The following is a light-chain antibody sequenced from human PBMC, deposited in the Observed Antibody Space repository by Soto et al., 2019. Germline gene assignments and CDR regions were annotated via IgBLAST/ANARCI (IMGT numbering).Light chain of an antibody. CDR1: NSDVGGYNY. Sequence: QSALTQPAAVSGSPAQSITISCTGTNSDVGGYNYVSWYQQHTGKAPKLMIFDVSNRPSGVSNRFSGSKSGNTASLTISGLQAEDEADYYCTSWTTSNSYVFGTGTKVTVL. CDR2: DVS. V-gene: IGLV2-14*01. CDR3: TSWTTSNSYV. J-gene: IGLJ1*01.